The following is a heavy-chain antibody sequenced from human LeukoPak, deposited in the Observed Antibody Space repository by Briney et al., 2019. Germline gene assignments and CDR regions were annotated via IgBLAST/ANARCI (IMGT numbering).Heavy chain of an antibody. CDR1: GFTFSSYG. Sequence: GGSLRLSCAASGFTFSSYGMHWVRQAPGKGLEWVSSISSSSAYIYYADSVQGRFTISRDNAKNSLYLQMNSLRAEDTAVYYCARDGGAGSGYDYLTLFDYWGQGTLVTVSS. D-gene: IGHD5-12*01. CDR2: ISSSSAYI. J-gene: IGHJ4*02. CDR3: ARDGGAGSGYDYLTLFDY. V-gene: IGHV3-21*01.